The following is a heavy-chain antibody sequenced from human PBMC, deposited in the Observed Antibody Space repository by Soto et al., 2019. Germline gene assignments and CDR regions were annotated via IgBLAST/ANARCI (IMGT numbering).Heavy chain of an antibody. J-gene: IGHJ4*02. CDR1: GYTLTELS. CDR3: ATNLAVAGTWVYYYYLSLDY. Sequence: ASVKVSCKVSGYTLTELSMHWVRQAPGKGLEWMGGFDPEDGETIYAQKFQGRVTMTEDTSTDTAYMELSSLRSEDTAVYYCATNLAVAGTWVYYYYLSLDYWGQGTLVTVSS. CDR2: FDPEDGET. D-gene: IGHD6-19*01. V-gene: IGHV1-24*01.